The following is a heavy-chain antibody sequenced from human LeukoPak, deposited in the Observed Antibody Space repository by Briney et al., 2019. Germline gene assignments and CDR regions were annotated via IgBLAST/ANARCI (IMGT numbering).Heavy chain of an antibody. CDR1: GYTFTSYD. V-gene: IGHV1-8*03. J-gene: IGHJ1*01. D-gene: IGHD2-2*01. CDR2: MNPNSANT. CDR3: ATGIRAPGYCSSTSCYDQGFQH. Sequence: ASVKVSCKASGYTFTSYDINWVRQATGQGLEWMGWMNPNSANTGYAQKFQGRVTITADESTSTAYMELSSLRSEDTAVYYCATGIRAPGYCSSTSCYDQGFQHWGQGTLVTVSS.